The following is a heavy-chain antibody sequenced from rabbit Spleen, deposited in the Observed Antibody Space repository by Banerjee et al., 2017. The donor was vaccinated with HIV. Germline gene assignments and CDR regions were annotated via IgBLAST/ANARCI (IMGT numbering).Heavy chain of an antibody. Sequence: QSLEESGGGLVQPEGSLTLTCTASGFSFSSSYYMCWVRQAPGKGLEWIGCIATVSGRTYYASWAKGRFTISKTSSTTVTLRMTSLTAADRAAYFCARDLVGVIGWNFYLWGPGTLVTVS. CDR1: GFSFSSSYY. J-gene: IGHJ6*01. V-gene: IGHV1S40*01. CDR2: IATVSGRT. CDR3: ARDLVGVIGWNFYL. D-gene: IGHD1-1*01.